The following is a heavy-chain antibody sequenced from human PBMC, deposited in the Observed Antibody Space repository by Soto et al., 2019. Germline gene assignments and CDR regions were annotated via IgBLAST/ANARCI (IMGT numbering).Heavy chain of an antibody. Sequence: SETLSLTCAVSGGSISSGGYSWSWIRQPPGKGLEWIGYIYHSGSTYYNPSLKSRVTISVDRSKNQFSLKLSSVTAADTAVYYCARVSVWFGELLTERVVDYWGQGTQVTVSS. D-gene: IGHD3-10*01. V-gene: IGHV4-30-2*01. CDR2: IYHSGST. CDR1: GGSISSGGYS. J-gene: IGHJ4*02. CDR3: ARVSVWFGELLTERVVDY.